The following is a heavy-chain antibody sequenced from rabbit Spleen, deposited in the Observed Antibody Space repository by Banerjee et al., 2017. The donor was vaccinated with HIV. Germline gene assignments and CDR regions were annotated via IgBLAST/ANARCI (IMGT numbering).Heavy chain of an antibody. CDR1: GFSFSNKAV. CDR2: AYVGSSDST. Sequence: QEQLVESGGGLVQPEGSLKLSCTASGFSFSNKAVMCWVRQAPGKGLEWVACAYVGSSDSTYSATWAKGRFTISKTSSTTVTLQMTSLTAADTATYFCARDGAGGSYFALWGPGTLVTVS. V-gene: IGHV1S45*01. J-gene: IGHJ4*01. D-gene: IGHD8-1*01. CDR3: ARDGAGGSYFAL.